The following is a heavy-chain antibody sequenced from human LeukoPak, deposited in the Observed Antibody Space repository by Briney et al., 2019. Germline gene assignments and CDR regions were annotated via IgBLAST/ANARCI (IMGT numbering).Heavy chain of an antibody. CDR3: AREYYDSSAYFATSYYYGMDV. Sequence: PSETLSLTCAVYGGSFSGYYWSWIRQPPGKGLEWIGEINHSGSTNYNPSLKSRVTISVDTSKNQFSLKLSSVTAADTAVYYCAREYYDSSAYFATSYYYGMDVWGQGTTVTVSS. CDR1: GGSFSGYY. CDR2: INHSGST. J-gene: IGHJ6*02. D-gene: IGHD3-22*01. V-gene: IGHV4-34*01.